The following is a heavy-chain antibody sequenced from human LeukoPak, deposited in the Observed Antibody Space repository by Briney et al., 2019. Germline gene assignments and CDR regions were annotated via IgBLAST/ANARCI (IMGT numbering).Heavy chain of an antibody. D-gene: IGHD3-10*01. Sequence: PSETLSLTCSVSGASISSYYWSWVRQPPGKGLEWIGSFFYSGSTNYNPSLKSRVSISIDTSKSQFSLKLSSVTAADTAVYYCARGVAMIRGVIIVFDPWGQGTLVTVSS. CDR3: ARGVAMIRGVIIVFDP. CDR2: FFYSGST. J-gene: IGHJ5*02. CDR1: GASISSYY. V-gene: IGHV4-59*12.